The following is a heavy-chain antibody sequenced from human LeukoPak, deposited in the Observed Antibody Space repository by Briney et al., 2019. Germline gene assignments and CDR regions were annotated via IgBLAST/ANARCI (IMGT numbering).Heavy chain of an antibody. D-gene: IGHD4-23*01. Sequence: GRSLRLSCAASGFTFSSYSMHWVRQAPGKGLEWVAVISYDGSNKYYADSVKGRFTISRDNSKNTLYLQMNSLRAEDTAVYYCAKDAPRDYYGGVVDYWGQGTLVTVSS. V-gene: IGHV3-30*18. CDR2: ISYDGSNK. J-gene: IGHJ4*02. CDR3: AKDAPRDYYGGVVDY. CDR1: GFTFSSYS.